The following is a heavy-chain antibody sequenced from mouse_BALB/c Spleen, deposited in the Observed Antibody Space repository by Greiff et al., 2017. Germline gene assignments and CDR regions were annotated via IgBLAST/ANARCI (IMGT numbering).Heavy chain of an antibody. J-gene: IGHJ3*01. CDR2: INPDSSTI. CDR1: GFDFSRYW. Sequence: EVMLVESGGGLVQPGGSLKLSCAASGFDFSRYWMSWVRQAPGKGLEWIGEINPDSSTINYTPSLKDKFIISRDNAKNTLYLQMSKVRSEDTALYYCARRGYSEAWFAYWGQGTLVTVSA. CDR3: ARRGYSEAWFAY. D-gene: IGHD2-14*01. V-gene: IGHV4-1*02.